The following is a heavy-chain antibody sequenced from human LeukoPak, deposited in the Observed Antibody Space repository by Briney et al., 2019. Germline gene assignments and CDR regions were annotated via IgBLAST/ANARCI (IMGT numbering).Heavy chain of an antibody. D-gene: IGHD3-10*01. CDR3: ARDEVLLWFGGYYYYGMDV. Sequence: PGGSLRLSCAASGFTFSSYEMNWVRQAPGKGLEWVSYISSSGSTIYYADSVKGRFTISRDNAKNSLHLQMNSLRAEDTAVYYCARDEVLLWFGGYYYYGMDVWGQGATVTVSS. CDR1: GFTFSSYE. V-gene: IGHV3-48*03. J-gene: IGHJ6*02. CDR2: ISSSGSTI.